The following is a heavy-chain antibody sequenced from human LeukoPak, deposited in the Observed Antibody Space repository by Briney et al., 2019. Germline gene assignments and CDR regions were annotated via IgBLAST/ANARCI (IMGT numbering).Heavy chain of an antibody. V-gene: IGHV1-69*05. CDR1: GGTFSSYA. J-gene: IGHJ4*02. D-gene: IGHD6-13*01. CDR2: IIPIFGTA. CDR3: ARGPIAAAGDY. Sequence: SVKVSCKASGGTFSSYAISWVRQAPGQGLEWMGGIIPIFGTANYAQKFQGRVTMTTDTSTTTGYMELRSLRSDDTAVYYCARGPIAAAGDYWGQGTLVTVSS.